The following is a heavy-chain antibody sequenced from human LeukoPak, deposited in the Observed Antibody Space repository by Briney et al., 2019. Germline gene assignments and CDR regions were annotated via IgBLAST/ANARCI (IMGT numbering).Heavy chain of an antibody. CDR1: GFTFNTYT. Sequence: GGSLRLSCAASGFTFNTYTMNWVRQAPGKGLEWVSYVSGSSGIIDYADSVRGRFTISRDNAKNSLYLQMNSLRAEDTAVYYCARVLLPFGYCSSTSCLTPFDPWGQGTLVTVSS. D-gene: IGHD2-2*03. CDR3: ARVLLPFGYCSSTSCLTPFDP. J-gene: IGHJ5*02. V-gene: IGHV3-48*01. CDR2: VSGSSGII.